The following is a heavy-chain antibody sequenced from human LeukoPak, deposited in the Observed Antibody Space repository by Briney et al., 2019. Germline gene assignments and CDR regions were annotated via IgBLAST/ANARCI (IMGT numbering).Heavy chain of an antibody. D-gene: IGHD5-18*01. CDR2: IYHSGST. CDR1: GGPIRTYQ. J-gene: IGHJ4*02. CDR3: AKSSYSIFDY. Sequence: SETLSLTCTVSGGPIRTYQWSWIRQPPGKGLEWIGSIYHSGSTYYNPSLKSRVTISVDTSKNQFSLKLSSVTAADTAVYYCAKSSYSIFDYWGQGTLVTVSS. V-gene: IGHV4-38-2*02.